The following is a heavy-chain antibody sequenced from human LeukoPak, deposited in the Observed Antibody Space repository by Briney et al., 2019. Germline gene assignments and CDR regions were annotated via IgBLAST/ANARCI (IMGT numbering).Heavy chain of an antibody. V-gene: IGHV4-39*01. CDR2: VFYAEST. CDR3: ARHSSSWSIPFDS. Sequence: SETLSLTCSVSGASISSSSYSLAWIRQPPGKGLEWIGSVFYAESTYYNPSLRSRVTISVDMSKNQFSLRMRSVTAADTAVYLCARHSSSWSIPFDSWGQGTLVTVSS. D-gene: IGHD6-13*01. J-gene: IGHJ4*02. CDR1: GASISSSSYS.